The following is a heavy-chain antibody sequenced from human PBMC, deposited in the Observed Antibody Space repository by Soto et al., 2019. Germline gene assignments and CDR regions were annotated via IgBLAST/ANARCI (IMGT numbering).Heavy chain of an antibody. CDR3: ARDKITGLFDY. Sequence: QVQLQQWGAGLLKPSETLSLTCAVYGGSFSGYYWTWIRQPPGTGLAWLGEINHSGSTNYNPSLKSRVTISVDTSKNQFSLKLTSVTAADTAVYYCARDKITGLFDYWGQGTLVTVYS. D-gene: IGHD2-8*02. CDR1: GGSFSGYY. CDR2: INHSGST. V-gene: IGHV4-34*01. J-gene: IGHJ4*02.